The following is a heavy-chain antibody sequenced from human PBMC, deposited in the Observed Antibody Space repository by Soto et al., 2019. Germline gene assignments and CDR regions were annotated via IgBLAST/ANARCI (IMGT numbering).Heavy chain of an antibody. CDR2: MNPNSGNT. Sequence: ASVKVSCKASGYTFTSYDINWVRQATGQGLEWMGWMNPNSGNTGYAQKFQGRVTMTRNTSISTAYMELSSLRSEDTAVYYCARGLNRPAGYGMDVWGQGTTVTVSS. CDR1: GYTFTSYD. CDR3: ARGLNRPAGYGMDV. V-gene: IGHV1-8*01. J-gene: IGHJ6*02. D-gene: IGHD6-6*01.